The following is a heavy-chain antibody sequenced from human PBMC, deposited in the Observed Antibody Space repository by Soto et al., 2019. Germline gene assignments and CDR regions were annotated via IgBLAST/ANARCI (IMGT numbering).Heavy chain of an antibody. CDR2: ISGSGGST. CDR1: GFTFSSYA. CDR3: AKDLSSSWYYFDY. D-gene: IGHD6-13*01. V-gene: IGHV3-23*01. J-gene: IGHJ4*02. Sequence: HPVGSLRLSCAASGFTFSSYAMSWVRQAPGKGLEWVSAISGSGGSTYYADSVKGRFTISRDNSKNTLYLQMNSLRAEDTAVYYCAKDLSSSWYYFDYWGQGTLVTVSS.